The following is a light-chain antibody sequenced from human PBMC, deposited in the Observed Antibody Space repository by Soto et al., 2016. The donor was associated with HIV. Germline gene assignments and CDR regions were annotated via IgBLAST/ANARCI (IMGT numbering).Light chain of an antibody. J-gene: IGLJ1*01. CDR2: GKN. V-gene: IGLV3-19*01. Sequence: SSELTQDPAVSVALGQTVRITCQGDSLRNYYASWYQQKPGQAPVLVIYGKNNRPSGIPDRFSGSNSVNTASLTITRAQAEDEADYYCNSRDSSDNHNYVFGTGTKVTVL. CDR3: NSRDSSDNHNYV. CDR1: SLRNYY.